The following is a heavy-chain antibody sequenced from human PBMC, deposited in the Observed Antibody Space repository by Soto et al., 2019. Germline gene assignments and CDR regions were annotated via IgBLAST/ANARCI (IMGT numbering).Heavy chain of an antibody. V-gene: IGHV3-15*01. CDR2: IKSKTDGGTT. Sequence: EVQLVESGGGLVKPGGSLRLSCAASGFTFSNAWISWVRQAPGKGLEWVGRIKSKTDGGTTDYAAPVKGRFTISRDDSKNTLYLQMNSLKTEDTAVYYCTTEMSIAAAGTYWGQGTLVTVSS. CDR1: GFTFSNAW. CDR3: TTEMSIAAAGTY. D-gene: IGHD6-13*01. J-gene: IGHJ4*02.